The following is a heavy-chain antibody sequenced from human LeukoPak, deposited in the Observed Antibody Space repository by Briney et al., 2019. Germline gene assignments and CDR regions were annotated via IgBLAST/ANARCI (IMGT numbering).Heavy chain of an antibody. CDR1: GGSFSGYY. V-gene: IGHV4-34*01. Sequence: RTSETLSLTCAGYGGSFSGYYWSWIRQPPGKGLEWIGEINQSGSTNYNPSLKSRVTISVDTSKNQFSLKLSSVTAADTAVYYCARGGYYYDSSGYRTSWFDPWGQGTLVTVSS. J-gene: IGHJ5*02. CDR3: ARGGYYYDSSGYRTSWFDP. CDR2: INQSGST. D-gene: IGHD3-22*01.